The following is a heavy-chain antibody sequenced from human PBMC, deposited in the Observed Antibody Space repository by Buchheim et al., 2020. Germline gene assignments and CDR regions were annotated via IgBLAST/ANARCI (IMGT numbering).Heavy chain of an antibody. D-gene: IGHD3-3*01. CDR2: IYYSGST. CDR1: VGSISRGDYY. CDR3: ARDVVRGDDDFWSGLPQSWIDP. V-gene: IGHV4-30-4*01. J-gene: IGHJ5*02. Sequence: QVQLQESGPGLVKPSQTLSLTCTVSVGSISRGDYYWSWIRQPPGKGLEWIGYIYYSGSTYSHPSLKSRVPISVDTSKNQFSLKRSSVTAADTEVYYCARDVVRGDDDFWSGLPQSWIDPWGQGTL.